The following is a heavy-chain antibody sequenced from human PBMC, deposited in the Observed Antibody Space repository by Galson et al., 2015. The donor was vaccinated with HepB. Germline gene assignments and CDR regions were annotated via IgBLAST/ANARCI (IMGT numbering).Heavy chain of an antibody. CDR3: ARVLASYYYDSSGYCYFDY. D-gene: IGHD3-22*01. CDR1: GGSISSGGYY. CDR2: IYYSGST. J-gene: IGHJ4*02. Sequence: LSLTCALSGGSISSGGYYWSWIRQPPGKGLEWIGYIYYSGSTYYNPSLKSRVTISVDTSKNQFSLKLSSVTAADTAVYYCARVLASYYYDSSGYCYFDYWGQGTLVTVSS. V-gene: IGHV4-30-4*01.